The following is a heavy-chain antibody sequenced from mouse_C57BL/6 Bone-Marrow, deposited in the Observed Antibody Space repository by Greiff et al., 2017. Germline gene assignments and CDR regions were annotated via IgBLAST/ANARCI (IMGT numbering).Heavy chain of an antibody. CDR3: ARSGYGNVAWFAY. Sequence: VQLQQPGAELVKPGASVKMSCKASGYTFTSYWITWVKQRPGQGLEWIGDIYPGSGSTNYNEKFKSKATLTVDTSSSTAYMQLSSLTSEDSAVYYCARSGYGNVAWFAYWGQGTLVTVSA. D-gene: IGHD2-1*01. V-gene: IGHV1-55*01. CDR1: GYTFTSYW. J-gene: IGHJ3*01. CDR2: IYPGSGST.